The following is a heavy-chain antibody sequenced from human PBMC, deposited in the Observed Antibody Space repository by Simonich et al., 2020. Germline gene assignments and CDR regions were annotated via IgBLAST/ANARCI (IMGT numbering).Heavy chain of an antibody. D-gene: IGHD2-2*01. CDR3: ARDPVVPAAIRNAFDI. CDR2: INPHSGGT. V-gene: IGHV1-2*06. CDR1: GYTFTGYY. Sequence: QVQLVQSGAEVKKPGASVKVSCKASGYTFTGYYMHWVRQAPGQGLEWRGRINPHSGGTNYAQKLQGRGTITRDTSISTAYMELSRLRSDDTAVYYCARDPVVPAAIRNAFDIWGQGTMVTVSS. J-gene: IGHJ3*02.